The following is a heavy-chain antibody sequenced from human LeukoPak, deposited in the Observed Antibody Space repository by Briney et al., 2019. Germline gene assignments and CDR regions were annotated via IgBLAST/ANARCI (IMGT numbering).Heavy chain of an antibody. D-gene: IGHD1-26*01. Sequence: KSSGTLSLTCTVSGDSISRGRYYWSWVRQPAGKELEWIGRIYASGKTDYNPYTPSLKSRVAMSLDTSKNQVSLYLTSVTAADTAMYFCARSFSEKFYFESWGQGTLVTVSS. V-gene: IGHV4-61*02. CDR2: IYASGKT. J-gene: IGHJ4*02. CDR1: GDSISRGRYY. CDR3: ARSFSEKFYFES.